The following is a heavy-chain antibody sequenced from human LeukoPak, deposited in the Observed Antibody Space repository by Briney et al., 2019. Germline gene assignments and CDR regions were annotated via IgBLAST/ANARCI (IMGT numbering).Heavy chain of an antibody. CDR1: GYTFTSYD. D-gene: IGHD2-15*01. V-gene: IGHV1-8*01. Sequence: ASVKVSCKASGYTFTSYDINWVRQATGQGLEWMGWMNPNSGNTGYAQKFQGRVTMTRNTSISTAYMELSSLRSEDMAVYYCALCPHIVVVVAATPCYYMDVWGKGTTVTVSS. CDR2: MNPNSGNT. CDR3: ALCPHIVVVVAATPCYYMDV. J-gene: IGHJ6*03.